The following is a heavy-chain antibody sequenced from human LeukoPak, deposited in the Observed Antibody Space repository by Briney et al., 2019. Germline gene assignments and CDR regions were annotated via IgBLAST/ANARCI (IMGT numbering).Heavy chain of an antibody. J-gene: IGHJ4*02. D-gene: IGHD1-1*01. CDR1: GGSFSGYY. CDR3: ARALAGTTGGDY. V-gene: IGHV4-34*01. CDR2: INHSGST. Sequence: SETLSLTCAVYGGSFSGYYWGWIRQPPGKGLEWIGEINHSGSTNYNPSLKSRVTISVDTSKNQFSLKLSSVTAADTAVYYCARALAGTTGGDYWGQGTLVTVSS.